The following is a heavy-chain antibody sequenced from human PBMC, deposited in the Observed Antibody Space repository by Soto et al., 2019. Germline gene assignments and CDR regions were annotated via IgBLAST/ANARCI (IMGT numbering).Heavy chain of an antibody. V-gene: IGHV3-11*01. D-gene: IGHD3-22*01. CDR3: ARDLGYYDSSGYFDY. J-gene: IGHJ4*02. Sequence: CAVSGFIFSDYYMSWIRQAPGKGLEWVSYISSRGDIIYYADSVKGRFTISRDNAKNSLYLQMNSLRAEDTAVYYCARDLGYYDSSGYFDYWGQGTLVTVSS. CDR1: GFIFSDYY. CDR2: ISSRGDII.